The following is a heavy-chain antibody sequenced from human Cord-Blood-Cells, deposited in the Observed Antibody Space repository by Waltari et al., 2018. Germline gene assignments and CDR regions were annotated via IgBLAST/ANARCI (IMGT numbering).Heavy chain of an antibody. CDR1: GGSISSSSYY. CDR3: ARTIRFLEWLSPFDY. CDR2: IYYSGST. D-gene: IGHD3-3*01. V-gene: IGHV4-39*01. J-gene: IGHJ4*02. Sequence: QLQLQESGPGLVKPSETLSLTCTVSGGSISSSSYYLGWIRQPPGKGLAWIGSIYYSGSTYDNRALKRRVSMTVDTSKNQFALELGAVTAADTSVYDWARTIRFLEWLSPFDYWGQGTLVTVSS.